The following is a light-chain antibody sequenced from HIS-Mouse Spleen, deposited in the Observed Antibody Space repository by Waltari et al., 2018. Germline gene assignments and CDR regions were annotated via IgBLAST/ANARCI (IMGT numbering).Light chain of an antibody. CDR3: AAWDDSLSGYV. Sequence: QSLLTQPPSASGTPGQRVTITCSGRSPNIGSTYVYLYQQLPGTAPKLLIYRNNQRPSGVPDRFSGSKSGTSASLAISGLRSEDEADYYCAAWDDSLSGYVFGTGTKVTVL. J-gene: IGLJ1*01. V-gene: IGLV1-47*01. CDR2: RNN. CDR1: SPNIGSTY.